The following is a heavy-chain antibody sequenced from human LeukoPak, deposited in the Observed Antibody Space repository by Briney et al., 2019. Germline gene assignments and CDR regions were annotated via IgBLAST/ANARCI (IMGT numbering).Heavy chain of an antibody. D-gene: IGHD3-10*01. CDR1: GGSISSGGYY. CDR3: AREKGGSGSYSAHAYYFDY. CDR2: IYYSGST. V-gene: IGHV4-31*03. J-gene: IGHJ4*02. Sequence: PSETLSLTCTVSGGSISSGGYYWSWIRQHPGKGLEWIGYIYYSGSTYYNPSLKSRVTISVDTSKNQFSLKLSSVTAADTAVYYCAREKGGSGSYSAHAYYFDYWGQGTLVTVSS.